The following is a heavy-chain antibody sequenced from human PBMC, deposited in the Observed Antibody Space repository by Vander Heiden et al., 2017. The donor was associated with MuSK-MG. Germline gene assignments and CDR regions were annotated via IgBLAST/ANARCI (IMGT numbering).Heavy chain of an antibody. J-gene: IGHJ6*02. V-gene: IGHV5-51*03. Sequence: EVQLVQSGAEVKKPGESLKISCKGSGYKFTSYWIAWVRQMPGKGLEWLGNIYPGDSDTRYSPSFQGQVTISADKSISTAYLQWSSLKASDNAMYYCARLVAVAGIGYYGMDVWGQGTTVTVSS. CDR1: GYKFTSYW. CDR2: IYPGDSDT. D-gene: IGHD6-19*01. CDR3: ARLVAVAGIGYYGMDV.